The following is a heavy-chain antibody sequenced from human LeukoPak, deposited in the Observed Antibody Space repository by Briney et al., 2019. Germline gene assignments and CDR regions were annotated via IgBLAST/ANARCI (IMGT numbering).Heavy chain of an antibody. CDR1: GFTVSSNY. CDR3: ARDSIEYSSGSLDV. CDR2: IYSGGST. D-gene: IGHD6-19*01. V-gene: IGHV3-53*01. Sequence: GGSLRLSCAASGFTVSSNYMSWVRQAPGKGLEWVSVIYSGGSTYYADSVKGRFTISRDNSKNTLYLQMNSLRAEDTAVYYCARDSIEYSSGSLDVWGQGTTVTVSS. J-gene: IGHJ6*02.